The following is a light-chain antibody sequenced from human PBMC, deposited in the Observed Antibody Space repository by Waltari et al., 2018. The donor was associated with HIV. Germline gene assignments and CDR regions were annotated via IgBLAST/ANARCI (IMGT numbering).Light chain of an antibody. CDR2: DAS. CDR3: QQRSTWPYI. V-gene: IGKV3-11*01. J-gene: IGKJ2*01. CDR1: QSISTY. Sequence: EIVLTQSPATLSLSPGERATLSCRASQSISTYLVWDQHKVGQPPGLLIYDASNRATGTPARFSCSGSGTDFTLSISSLEPEEFALYYCQQRSTWPYIFGQGTNLEIK.